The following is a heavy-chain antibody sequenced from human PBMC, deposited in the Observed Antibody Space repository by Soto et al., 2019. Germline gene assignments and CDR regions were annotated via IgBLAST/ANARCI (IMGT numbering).Heavy chain of an antibody. Sequence: ETLSLTCTVSGDSISSDYWSWIRQPAGKGLEWIGRVYIGGETNYNPSLKSRLTMSLDTSKRQFSLKLSSVTAADTAVYHCARGRQAVGLEFWGLGTLVTVSS. CDR1: GDSISSDY. J-gene: IGHJ4*02. V-gene: IGHV4-4*07. D-gene: IGHD1-26*01. CDR2: VYIGGET. CDR3: ARGRQAVGLEF.